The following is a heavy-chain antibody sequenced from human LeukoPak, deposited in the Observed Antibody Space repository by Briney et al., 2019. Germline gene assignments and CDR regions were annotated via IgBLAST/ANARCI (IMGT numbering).Heavy chain of an antibody. CDR1: GGSFSSGGYS. Sequence: PSQTLSLTCAVSGGSFSSGGYSWSWLRQPPGKGLEWLGYIYHSGSTYYNPSLKRRVTISVDRSKNQFSLKLSSVTAADTAVYYCARVPTVVTGAFDIWGQGTMVTVSS. D-gene: IGHD4-23*01. V-gene: IGHV4-30-2*01. J-gene: IGHJ3*02. CDR3: ARVPTVVTGAFDI. CDR2: IYHSGST.